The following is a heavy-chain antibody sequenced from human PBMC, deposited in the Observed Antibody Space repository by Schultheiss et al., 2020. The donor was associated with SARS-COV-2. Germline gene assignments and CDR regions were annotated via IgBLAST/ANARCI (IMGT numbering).Heavy chain of an antibody. D-gene: IGHD4-11*01. CDR3: ASLGSNYYGMDV. CDR1: GGTFSSYA. V-gene: IGHV1-69*13. CDR2: IIPIFGTA. J-gene: IGHJ6*02. Sequence: SVKVSCKASGGTFSSYAICWVRQAPGQGLEWMGGIIPIFGTANYAQKFQGRVTITADESTNTSYMGLSSLRSEETAGYYCASLGSNYYGMDVWGQGTTVTVSS.